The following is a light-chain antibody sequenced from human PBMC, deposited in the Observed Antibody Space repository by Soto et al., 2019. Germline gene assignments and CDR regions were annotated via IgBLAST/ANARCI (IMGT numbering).Light chain of an antibody. CDR3: QQYGSSGT. V-gene: IGKV3-20*01. J-gene: IGKJ1*01. CDR2: DAS. Sequence: VVLTQSPATLSLSPGERATLSCRTSLSVSVYLDWYQQKPGQAPRLLISDASSRATGIPDRFSGSGSGTDFTLTISRLEPEDFAVYYCQQYGSSGTFGQGTKVDI. CDR1: LSVSVY.